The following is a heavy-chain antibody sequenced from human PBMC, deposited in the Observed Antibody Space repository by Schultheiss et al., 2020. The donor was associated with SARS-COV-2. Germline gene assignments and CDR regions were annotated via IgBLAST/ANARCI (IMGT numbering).Heavy chain of an antibody. Sequence: GGSLRLSCKGSGYSFTTKWIGWVRQMPGKGLEWMGIIYSGDSDTRYSPSFQGQVTISVDKSISTAYLQWSSLKASDTAMYYCARQKGAFSSDAFDIWGQETMVTVAS. V-gene: IGHV5-51*01. D-gene: IGHD4/OR15-4a*01. J-gene: IGHJ3*02. CDR2: IYSGDSDT. CDR1: GYSFTTKW. CDR3: ARQKGAFSSDAFDI.